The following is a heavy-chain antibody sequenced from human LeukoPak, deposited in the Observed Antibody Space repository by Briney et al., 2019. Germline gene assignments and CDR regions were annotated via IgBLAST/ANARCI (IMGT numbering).Heavy chain of an antibody. J-gene: IGHJ4*02. CDR3: AKDGYGEDGRYYFDY. D-gene: IGHD4-17*01. CDR1: GFTFSSYV. Sequence: GGSLRLSCAASGFTFSSYVMSWVRQAPGKGLEWVAVISYDGSNKYYADSVKGRFTISRDNSKNTLYLQMNSLRAEDTAVYYCAKDGYGEDGRYYFDYWGQGTLVTVSS. CDR2: ISYDGSNK. V-gene: IGHV3-30*18.